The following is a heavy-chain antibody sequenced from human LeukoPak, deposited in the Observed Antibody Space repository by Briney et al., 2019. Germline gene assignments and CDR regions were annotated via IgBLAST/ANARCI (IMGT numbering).Heavy chain of an antibody. CDR1: GGSINSSF. V-gene: IGHV4-4*07. CDR3: ARGIVSSSWYGNWLDP. CDR2: IYISGNT. Sequence: SETLSLTCTVSGGSINSSFWTWIRQPAGKGLEWVGRIYISGNTNYNPSLKSRVTISVDTSKNQFSLNLSSVTAADTAVYYCARGIVSSSWYGNWLDPWGQGTLVTVS. J-gene: IGHJ5*02. D-gene: IGHD6-13*01.